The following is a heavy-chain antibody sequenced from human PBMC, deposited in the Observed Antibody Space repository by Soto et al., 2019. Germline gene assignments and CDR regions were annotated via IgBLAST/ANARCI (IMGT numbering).Heavy chain of an antibody. CDR3: ARAGRYNWFDP. Sequence: GGSLRLSCTASGFTFDDYGMSWVRQAPGKGLEWVSGINWNGGSTGYADSVKGRFTISRDNAKNSLYLQMNSLRAEDTALYYCARAGRYNWFDPWGQGTLVTVSS. CDR2: INWNGGST. V-gene: IGHV3-20*04. J-gene: IGHJ5*02. CDR1: GFTFDDYG.